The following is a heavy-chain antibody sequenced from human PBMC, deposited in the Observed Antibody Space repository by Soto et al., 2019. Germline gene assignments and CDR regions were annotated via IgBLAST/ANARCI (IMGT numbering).Heavy chain of an antibody. J-gene: IGHJ4*02. V-gene: IGHV1-69*01. CDR1: EGTFNSYA. D-gene: IGHD6-19*01. CDR2: IIPYSNTL. Sequence: QAQVVQSGAEVRKPGSSVKLSCKASEGTFNSYAIAWVRQATGPGLEWMGVIIPYSNTLNYAQKFQDRVTIAADDSTNTVYMALSRLRSDDTAVYFCASGASRWYPYFFDSWAQGALVTVSS. CDR3: ASGASRWYPYFFDS.